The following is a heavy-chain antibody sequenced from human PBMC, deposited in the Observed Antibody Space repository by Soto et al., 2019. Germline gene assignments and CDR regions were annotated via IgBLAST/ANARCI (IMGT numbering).Heavy chain of an antibody. J-gene: IGHJ3*02. D-gene: IGHD6-13*01. CDR3: ATDASSSHHAFDI. Sequence: ASVKVSWKVSGYTLTELSMHWVRQAPGKGLEWMGGFDPEDGETIYAQKFQGRVTMTEDTSTDTAYMELSSLRSEDTAVYYCATDASSSHHAFDIWGQGTMVTASS. CDR2: FDPEDGET. CDR1: GYTLTELS. V-gene: IGHV1-24*01.